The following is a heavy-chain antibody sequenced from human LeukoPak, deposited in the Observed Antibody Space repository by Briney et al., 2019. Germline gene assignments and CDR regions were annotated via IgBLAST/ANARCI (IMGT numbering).Heavy chain of an antibody. CDR3: AREQQLGPYFDY. V-gene: IGHV3-21*01. D-gene: IGHD6-13*01. CDR2: ISSSSSYI. CDR1: GVTFSSYS. Sequence: GGSLRPSCAACGVTFSSYSMNWVRQAPGKGLEWVSSISSSSSYIYCADSVKGRFTISRDNAKNSLYLQMNSLGAEDTAVYYCAREQQLGPYFDYWGQGTLVTVSS. J-gene: IGHJ4*02.